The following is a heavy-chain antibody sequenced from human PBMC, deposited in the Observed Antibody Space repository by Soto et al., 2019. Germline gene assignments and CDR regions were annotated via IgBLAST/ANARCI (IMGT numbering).Heavy chain of an antibody. CDR3: ARGTALIYGDYPGAGYFDF. CDR2: VHYSGTT. J-gene: IGHJ4*02. Sequence: PSETLSLTCTVSGVSISSYYWRWIRQSPGRGLEWIGYVHYSGTTNYNPSLKSRVAMSLDSSKRQFSLTLNSVTAADTAVYYCARGTALIYGDYPGAGYFDFWGQGIQVTVSS. CDR1: GVSISSYY. D-gene: IGHD4-17*01. V-gene: IGHV4-59*01.